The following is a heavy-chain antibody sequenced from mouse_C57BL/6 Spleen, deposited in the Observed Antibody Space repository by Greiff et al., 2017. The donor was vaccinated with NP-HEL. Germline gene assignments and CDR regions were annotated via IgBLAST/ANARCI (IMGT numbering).Heavy chain of an antibody. CDR1: GYTFTSYW. J-gene: IGHJ4*01. Sequence: QVQLQQPGAELVKPGASVKMSCKASGYTFTSYWLTWVKQRPGQGLVWIGDFYPGRGSTNYTEKFKSKATLAVDTSSSTAYMQLSSLTSVDSAVYYRARDGRYTMGNRGQGTSVTVSS. D-gene: IGHD2-3*01. V-gene: IGHV1-55*01. CDR2: FYPGRGST. CDR3: ARDGRYTMGN.